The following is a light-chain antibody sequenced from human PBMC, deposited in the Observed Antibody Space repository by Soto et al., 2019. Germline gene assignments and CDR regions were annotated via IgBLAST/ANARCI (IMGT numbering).Light chain of an antibody. J-gene: IGKJ2*01. CDR2: GAS. Sequence: EIVLTQSPGTLSLSPGERATLSCRASQSVSSSYLAWYQQKPGEAPRLLIYGASSRATGIPDRCSGSGSGTDFTLTISRLEPEDFGVYYCQQYGSSPYTFGQGTKLEI. CDR3: QQYGSSPYT. CDR1: QSVSSSY. V-gene: IGKV3-20*01.